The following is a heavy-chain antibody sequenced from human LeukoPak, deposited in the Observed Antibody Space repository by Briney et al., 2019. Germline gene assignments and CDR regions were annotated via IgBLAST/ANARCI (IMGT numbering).Heavy chain of an antibody. V-gene: IGHV1-18*01. Sequence: ASVKVCCKASGYTFTSYGISWVRQAPGQGLEWMGWISAYNGNTNYAQKLQGRVTMTTDTSTSTAYMELRSLRSDDTAVYYCARSLYCSSTSCRYNWFDPWGQGTLVTVSS. J-gene: IGHJ5*02. CDR2: ISAYNGNT. CDR1: GYTFTSYG. CDR3: ARSLYCSSTSCRYNWFDP. D-gene: IGHD2-2*01.